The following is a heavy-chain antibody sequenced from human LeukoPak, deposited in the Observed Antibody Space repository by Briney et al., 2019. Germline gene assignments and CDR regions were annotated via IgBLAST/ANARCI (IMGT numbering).Heavy chain of an antibody. V-gene: IGHV3-21*01. CDR2: ISSSSSYI. J-gene: IGHJ6*02. Sequence: GGSLRLSCAASGFTFSSYSMNWVRQAPGKGLEWVSSISSSSSYIYYADSVKGRFTISRDNAKNSLYLQMNSLRAEDTAVYYCARGQLPYDFWSGYFDVWGQGTTVTVSS. D-gene: IGHD3-3*01. CDR1: GFTFSSYS. CDR3: ARGQLPYDFWSGYFDV.